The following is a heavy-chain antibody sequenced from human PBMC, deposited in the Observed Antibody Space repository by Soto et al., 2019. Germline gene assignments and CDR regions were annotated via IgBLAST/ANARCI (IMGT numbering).Heavy chain of an antibody. V-gene: IGHV3-23*01. CDR2: LSGSRGST. Sequence: GGALRLSCAASAFTSSSYPMSWIRHAPGKGLGWVSGLSGSRGSTHCPHTVKCRFHISRDKCQNTLYLQMNSLRAEDTAVYYCAKGPFMATIPHFDYWGQGTLVTVSS. CDR1: AFTSSSYP. D-gene: IGHD5-12*01. CDR3: AKGPFMATIPHFDY. J-gene: IGHJ4*02.